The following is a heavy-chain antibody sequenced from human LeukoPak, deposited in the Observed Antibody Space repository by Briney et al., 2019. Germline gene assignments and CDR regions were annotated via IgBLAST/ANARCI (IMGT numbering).Heavy chain of an antibody. D-gene: IGHD3-22*01. J-gene: IGHJ4*02. V-gene: IGHV1-46*01. CDR2: INPRGGTT. Sequence: ASVKVSCKASGYTFTSYFMYWVRQAPGQGLEWMGLINPRGGTTRYAQKFQGRVTISVDTSKNQFSLKLSSVTAADTAVYYCARHLRRRVGPPYYYDSSGYYGLDYWGQGTLVTVSS. CDR1: GYTFTSYF. CDR3: ARHLRRRVGPPYYYDSSGYYGLDY.